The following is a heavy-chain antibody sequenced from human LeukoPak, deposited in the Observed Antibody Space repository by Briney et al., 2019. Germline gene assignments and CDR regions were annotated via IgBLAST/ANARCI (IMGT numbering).Heavy chain of an antibody. CDR1: GGSLSRYY. D-gene: IGHD5-18*01. V-gene: IGHV4-4*09. J-gene: IGHJ5*02. CDR3: ARGLRAYSYGTNWFDP. Sequence: SETLSLTCTVSGGSLSRYYWSWIRQPPGKGLEWIGYISTSGSTNYNPSLKSRVTISVDTSKNQFSLKLSSVTAADTAVYYCARGLRAYSYGTNWFDPWGQGTLVTVSS. CDR2: ISTSGST.